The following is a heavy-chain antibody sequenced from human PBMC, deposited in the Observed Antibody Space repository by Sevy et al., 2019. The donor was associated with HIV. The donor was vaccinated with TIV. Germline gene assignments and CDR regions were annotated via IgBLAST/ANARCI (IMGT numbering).Heavy chain of an antibody. J-gene: IGHJ4*02. CDR2: MSGGGTSI. CDR1: GFIFSNYG. CDR3: AKSTITTGWRYCFDQ. D-gene: IGHD1-1*01. Sequence: GGSLRLSCAASGFIFSNYGMSWVRQAPGKGLEWVSSMSGGGTSIYYADSVKGRFIISRDNSKNTLFLQMNSLRADDTAVYYCAKSTITTGWRYCFDQWGLGTLVTVSS. V-gene: IGHV3-23*01.